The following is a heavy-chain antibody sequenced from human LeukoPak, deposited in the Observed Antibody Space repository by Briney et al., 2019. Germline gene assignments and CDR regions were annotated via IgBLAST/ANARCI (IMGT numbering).Heavy chain of an antibody. CDR1: GFRFGDYA. Sequence: GRSLRLSCAASGFRFGDYAMHWVRQAPGKGLEWVSIISNSGTITSYAASVKGRFTLSRDNSKNTVYLQRNSLRAEDTALYYCTRESFYYWGQGSLVAVSS. D-gene: IGHD3-10*01. CDR2: ISNSGTIT. V-gene: IGHV3-23*01. CDR3: TRESFYY. J-gene: IGHJ4*02.